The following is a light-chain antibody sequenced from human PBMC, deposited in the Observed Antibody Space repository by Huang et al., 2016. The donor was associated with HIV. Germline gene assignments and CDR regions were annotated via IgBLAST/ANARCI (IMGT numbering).Light chain of an antibody. Sequence: EIVMTQSPATLSVSPGERAPLSCRASQNIGDNLTWYQHKPGQAPRLLIYGASTRATGIPPRVSGSGAGTEFTLTISGLESEDFAVYYCQQFNNWPPRFTFGPGTTVDVK. V-gene: IGKV3-15*01. J-gene: IGKJ3*01. CDR3: QQFNNWPPRFT. CDR2: GAS. CDR1: QNIGDN.